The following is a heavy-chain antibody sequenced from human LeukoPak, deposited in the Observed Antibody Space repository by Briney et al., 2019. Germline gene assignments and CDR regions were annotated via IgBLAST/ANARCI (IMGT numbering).Heavy chain of an antibody. CDR3: ARDIDMALDYYYYMDV. Sequence: SEALSLTCTVSGGSISSYYWSWIRQPAGKGLEWIGRIYTSGSTNYNPSLKSRVTISVDKSKNQFSLKLSSVTAADTAVYYCARDIDMALDYYYYMDVWGKGTTVTVSS. D-gene: IGHD2-15*01. J-gene: IGHJ6*03. CDR2: IYTSGST. V-gene: IGHV4-4*07. CDR1: GGSISSYY.